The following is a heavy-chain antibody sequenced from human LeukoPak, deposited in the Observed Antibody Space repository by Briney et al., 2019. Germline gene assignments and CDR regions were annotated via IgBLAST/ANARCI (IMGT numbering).Heavy chain of an antibody. CDR2: FSYSGGT. J-gene: IGHJ4*02. Sequence: SETLCLTCTVSGGSINNLFWTWIRQPPGKGLEWIGYFSYSGGTTYNPSLKSRVTISIDTSKNQFSLNLNSVTAADTAVYYCAREGPLGKYYDYWGPGTLVTVSS. CDR3: AREGPLGKYYDY. CDR1: GGSINNLF. D-gene: IGHD3-16*01. V-gene: IGHV4-59*01.